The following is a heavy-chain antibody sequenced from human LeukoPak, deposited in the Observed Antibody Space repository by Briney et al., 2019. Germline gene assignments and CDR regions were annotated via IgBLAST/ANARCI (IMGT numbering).Heavy chain of an antibody. CDR3: ARDSDSSGWSWVY. V-gene: IGHV1-3*01. Sequence: ASVKVSCKASGYRFTTDMYTIHWLRQAPGHRLEWMGWINAGNGNTKYSQKFQRRVTITGDTSARTVYMEVSSLVSEDTAVYYCARDSDSSGWSWVYWGQGTLVTVSS. J-gene: IGHJ4*02. D-gene: IGHD6-19*01. CDR2: INAGNGNT. CDR1: GYRFTTDMYT.